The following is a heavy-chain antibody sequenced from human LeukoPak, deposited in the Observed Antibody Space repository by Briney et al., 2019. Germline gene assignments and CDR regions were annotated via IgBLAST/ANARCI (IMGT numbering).Heavy chain of an antibody. CDR2: ISGGSTYI. CDR1: GFTFSSYS. Sequence: GGSLRLSCAASGFTFSSYSMNWVRQAPGKGLEWVSSISGGSTYIYYADSVKGRFTISRDNAKNSLYLQMNSLRAEDTAVYYCGRPRGGIAAAARDVGGRGPTVTIPS. D-gene: IGHD6-13*01. CDR3: GRPRGGIAAAARDV. V-gene: IGHV3-21*01. J-gene: IGHJ6*04.